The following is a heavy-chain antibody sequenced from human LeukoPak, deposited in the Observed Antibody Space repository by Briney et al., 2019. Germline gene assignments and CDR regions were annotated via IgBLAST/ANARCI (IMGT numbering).Heavy chain of an antibody. CDR3: AKDIADRLRAFDI. D-gene: IGHD2-15*01. V-gene: IGHV3-9*01. CDR2: ISWNSGSI. CDR1: GFTFDDYA. J-gene: IGHJ3*02. Sequence: PGGSLRLSCAASGFTFDDYAMHWVRQAPGKGLEWVSGISWNSGSIGYADSVKGRFTISRENAKNSLYLQMNSLKAEATALYYCAKDIADRLRAFDIWGQGTMVTVSS.